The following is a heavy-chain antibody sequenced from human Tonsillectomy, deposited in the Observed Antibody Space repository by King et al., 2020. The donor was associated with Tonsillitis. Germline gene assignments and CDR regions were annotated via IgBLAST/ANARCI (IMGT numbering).Heavy chain of an antibody. D-gene: IGHD4-17*01. Sequence: VQLAESGGDLVQPGGSLRLSCAASGFTFSSYWMSWVRQAPGKGLEWVANIKQDGSQRSYVDSVKGRFTISRDNAKNSLYLQMSSLRAEDTSVYYCARRGDDYGDYWDYWGQGTLVTVSS. J-gene: IGHJ4*02. CDR1: GFTFSSYW. V-gene: IGHV3-7*01. CDR3: ARRGDDYGDYWDY. CDR2: IKQDGSQR.